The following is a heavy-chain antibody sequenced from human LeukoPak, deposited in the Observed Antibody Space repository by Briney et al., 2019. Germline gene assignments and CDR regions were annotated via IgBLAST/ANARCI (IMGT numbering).Heavy chain of an antibody. CDR2: IYYSGST. CDR1: GGSISSSSYY. CDR3: ARQEVVVVPAASDWFDP. Sequence: PSETLSLTCTVSGGSISSSSYYWGWIRQPPGKGLEWIGSIYYSGSTYYNPSLKGRVTISVDTSKNQFSLKLSSVTAADTAVYYCARQEVVVVPAASDWFDPWGQGTLVTVSS. D-gene: IGHD2-2*01. V-gene: IGHV4-39*01. J-gene: IGHJ5*02.